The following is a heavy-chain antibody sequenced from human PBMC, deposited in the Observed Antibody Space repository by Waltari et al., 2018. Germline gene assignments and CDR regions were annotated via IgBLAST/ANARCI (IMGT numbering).Heavy chain of an antibody. V-gene: IGHV1-69*12. D-gene: IGHD3-10*01. CDR2: IIPIFVTA. CDR3: ASASGDPMRAFDI. Sequence: QVQRVQSGAEVKKPGSSVKVSCKAAGGTLSSYAIPWVRQAPGQGLAWMGGIIPIFVTANYAQRFQGRVTITADESTSTAYMELSSLRSEDTAVYYCASASGDPMRAFDIWGQGTMVTVSS. J-gene: IGHJ3*02. CDR1: GGTLSSYA.